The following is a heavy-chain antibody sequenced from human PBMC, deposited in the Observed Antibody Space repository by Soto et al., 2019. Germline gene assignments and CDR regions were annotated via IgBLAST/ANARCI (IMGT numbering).Heavy chain of an antibody. CDR3: ARILEPSDYEFYWFDP. Sequence: SGPTLVNPTETLTLTCTVSGFSLSNARMGVSWIRQPPGKALEWLAHIFSNDEKSYSTSLKSRLTISKNTSKSQVVLTMTNMDPVDTATYYCARILEPSDYEFYWFDPWGQGTLVTVSS. D-gene: IGHD3-3*01. CDR2: IFSNDEK. CDR1: GFSLSNARMG. V-gene: IGHV2-26*01. J-gene: IGHJ5*02.